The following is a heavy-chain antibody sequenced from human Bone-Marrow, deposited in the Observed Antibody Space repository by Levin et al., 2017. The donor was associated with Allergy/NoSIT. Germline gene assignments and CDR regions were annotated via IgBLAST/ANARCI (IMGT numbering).Heavy chain of an antibody. V-gene: IGHV4-34*01. Sequence: SQTLSLTCAVYGGSFSGYYWSWIRQPPGKGLEWIGEINHSGSTNYNPSLKSRVTISVDTSKNQFSLKLSSVTAADTAVYYCARESGYNSGYVTGAFDIWGQGTMVTVSS. CDR3: ARESGYNSGYVTGAFDI. CDR2: INHSGST. D-gene: IGHD5-24*01. J-gene: IGHJ3*02. CDR1: GGSFSGYY.